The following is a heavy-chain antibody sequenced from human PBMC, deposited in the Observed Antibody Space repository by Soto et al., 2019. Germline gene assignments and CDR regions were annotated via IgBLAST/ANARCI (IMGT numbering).Heavy chain of an antibody. CDR3: ARGYSQSGYSSSWVFDY. D-gene: IGHD6-13*01. CDR1: GGSINSGGYY. Sequence: QVQLQESGPGLVKPSQTLSLICTVSGGSINSGGYYWNWIRQHPGKGLEWIGYIFYSGSTYYNPFLRSRVTIPAYTSDNQFSLHLSSVTAADTAVYFCARGYSQSGYSSSWVFDYWGQGTLVNVSS. CDR2: IFYSGST. J-gene: IGHJ4*02. V-gene: IGHV4-31*03.